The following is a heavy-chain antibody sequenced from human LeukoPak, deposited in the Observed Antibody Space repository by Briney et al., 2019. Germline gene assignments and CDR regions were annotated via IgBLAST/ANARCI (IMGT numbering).Heavy chain of an antibody. CDR2: INHSGST. CDR3: ARRAPYDYYGSGSYLVLYCYMDV. J-gene: IGHJ6*03. Sequence: PSETLSLTCAVYGGSFSGYYWSWIRQPPGKGLEWIGEINHSGSTNYNPSLKSRVTISVDTSKNQFSLKLSSVTAADTAVYYCARRAPYDYYGSGSYLVLYCYMDVWGKGTTVTISS. D-gene: IGHD3-10*01. V-gene: IGHV4-34*01. CDR1: GGSFSGYY.